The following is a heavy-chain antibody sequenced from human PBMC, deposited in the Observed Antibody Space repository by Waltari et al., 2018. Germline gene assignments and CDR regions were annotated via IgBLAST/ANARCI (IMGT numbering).Heavy chain of an antibody. CDR1: GGSISSSNW. D-gene: IGHD2-2*02. V-gene: IGHV4-4*02. Sequence: QVQLQESGPGLVKPSGTLSLTCAVSGGSISSSNWWSWVRQPPGKGLEWIGEIYHRGSTHYTPSLKSLVTISVDKSKNQFSLKLSSVTAADTAVYYCARERRYEIYHNLFDPWGQGTLVTVSS. J-gene: IGHJ5*02. CDR2: IYHRGST. CDR3: ARERRYEIYHNLFDP.